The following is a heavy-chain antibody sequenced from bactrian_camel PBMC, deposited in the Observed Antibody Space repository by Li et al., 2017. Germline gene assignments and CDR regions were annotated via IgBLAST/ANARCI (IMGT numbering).Heavy chain of an antibody. CDR1: GFTFNNMW. CDR2: IYTGDGLT. D-gene: IGHD6*01. CDR3: AAVASPTSAGSKWSPLDPGLVRH. V-gene: IGHV3S1*01. Sequence: VQLVESGGGLVQPGGSLTLSCAPSGFTFNNMWVHWVRQAPGKNLEWVSTIYTGDGLTKSADSVKGRFTISWDNAKKTVHLQMNSLNTEDTAKYYCAAVASPTSAGSKWSPLDPGLVRHWGQGTQVTVS. J-gene: IGHJ4*01.